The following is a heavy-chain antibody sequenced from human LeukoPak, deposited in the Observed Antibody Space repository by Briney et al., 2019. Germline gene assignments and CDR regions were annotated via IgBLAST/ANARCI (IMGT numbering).Heavy chain of an antibody. CDR1: GFTFSSYA. CDR3: AKSRGESRGASNY. Sequence: PGGSLRLSCAASGFTFSSYAMNWVRQAPGKGLEWVSFISGSGDTTYYADSVKGRFTISRDSSKNTLYLQMNGLRAEDTAVYYCAKSRGESRGASNYWGQGTLVTVSS. CDR2: ISGSGDTT. V-gene: IGHV3-23*01. D-gene: IGHD1-26*01. J-gene: IGHJ4*02.